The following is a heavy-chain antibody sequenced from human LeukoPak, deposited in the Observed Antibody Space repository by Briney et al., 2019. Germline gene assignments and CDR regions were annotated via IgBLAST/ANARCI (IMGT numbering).Heavy chain of an antibody. CDR2: IIPIFGIA. CDR1: GGTFSSYA. CDR3: ARSCRGLWFGENYYYYGMDV. Sequence: ASVKVSCKASGGTFSSYAISWVRQAPGQGLEWMGRIIPIFGIANYAQKLQGRVTITADKTTSTAYMELSSLRSEDTAVYYCARSCRGLWFGENYYYYGMDVWGQGTTVTVSS. J-gene: IGHJ6*02. V-gene: IGHV1-69*04. D-gene: IGHD3-10*01.